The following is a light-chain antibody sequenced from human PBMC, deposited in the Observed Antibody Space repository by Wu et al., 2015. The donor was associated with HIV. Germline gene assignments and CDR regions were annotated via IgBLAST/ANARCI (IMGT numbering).Light chain of an antibody. J-gene: IGKJ4*01. Sequence: SASVGDRVTITCRASQSVRSWVAVVSAETRQAPKLLIYKASSLESGVPSRFSGSGSGAEFTLTISNLQPDDFATYYCQLYNPLTFGGGTKADIK. V-gene: IGKV1-5*03. CDR2: KAS. CDR1: QSVRSW. CDR3: QLYNPLT.